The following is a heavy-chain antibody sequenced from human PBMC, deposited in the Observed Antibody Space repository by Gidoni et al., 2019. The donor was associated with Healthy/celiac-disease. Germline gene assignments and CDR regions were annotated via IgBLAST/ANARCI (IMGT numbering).Heavy chain of an antibody. V-gene: IGHV3-30*18. CDR2: ISYDGSNK. Sequence: QVQLVESGGGVVQPGRSLRLSCAASGFTFSSYGMHWGRQAPGKGLEWVAVISYDGSNKYYTDSVKGLFTISRDNSKNTLYLQMNSLRSEDTAVYYCAKDLTVTPCGQGTLVTVSS. D-gene: IGHD4-17*01. CDR1: GFTFSSYG. J-gene: IGHJ5*02. CDR3: AKDLTVTP.